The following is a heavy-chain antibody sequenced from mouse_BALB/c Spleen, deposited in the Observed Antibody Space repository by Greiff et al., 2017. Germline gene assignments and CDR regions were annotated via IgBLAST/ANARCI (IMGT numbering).Heavy chain of an antibody. Sequence: VQLVESGAELMKPGASVKISCKATGYTFSSYWIEWVKQRPGHGLEWIGEILPGSGSTNYNEKFKGKATFTADTSSNTAYMQLSSLTSEDSAVYYCARKYGNYGDWFAYWGQGTLVTVSA. D-gene: IGHD2-10*02. J-gene: IGHJ3*01. CDR1: GYTFSSYW. V-gene: IGHV1-9*01. CDR2: ILPGSGST. CDR3: ARKYGNYGDWFAY.